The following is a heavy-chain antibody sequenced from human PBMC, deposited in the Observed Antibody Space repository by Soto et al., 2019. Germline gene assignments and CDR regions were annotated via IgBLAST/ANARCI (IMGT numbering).Heavy chain of an antibody. CDR1: GFTFSSYA. CDR2: ISGSGGST. D-gene: IGHD6-19*01. CDR3: ANRVAGTYYYYYGMDV. Sequence: EVQLLESWGGLVQPGGSLRLSCAASGFTFSSYAMSWVRQAPGKGLEWVSAISGSGGSTYYADSVKGRFTISRDNSKNTLYLQMNSLRAEDTAVYYCANRVAGTYYYYYGMDVWGQGTTVTVSS. V-gene: IGHV3-23*01. J-gene: IGHJ6*02.